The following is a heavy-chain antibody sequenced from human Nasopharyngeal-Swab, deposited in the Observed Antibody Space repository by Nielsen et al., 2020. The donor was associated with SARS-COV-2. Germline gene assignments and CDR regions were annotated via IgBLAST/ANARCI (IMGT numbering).Heavy chain of an antibody. D-gene: IGHD6-13*01. CDR2: ISWNSGSI. V-gene: IGHV3-9*01. J-gene: IGHJ4*02. CDR1: AFTFDDYA. CDR3: ASASSSWEYYFDY. Sequence: ISCAASAFTFDDYAMHWVRQAPAKGLEWVSGISWNSGSIGYADSVKGRFTISRDNAKNSLYLQMNSLRAEDTALYYCASASSSWEYYFDYWGQGTLVTVSS.